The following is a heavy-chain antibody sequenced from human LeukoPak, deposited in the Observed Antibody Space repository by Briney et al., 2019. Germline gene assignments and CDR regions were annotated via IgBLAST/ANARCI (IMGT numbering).Heavy chain of an antibody. V-gene: IGHV4-30-4*08. D-gene: IGHD1-7*01. J-gene: IGHJ4*02. CDR2: IYYSGST. CDR1: GGSISSGDYY. Sequence: PPETLSLTCTVSGGSISSGDYYWSWIRQPPGRGLEWIGYIYYSGSTYYNPSLKSRVTISVDTSKNQFSLKLSSVTAADTAVYYCARGQRNYGLYFDYWGQGTLVTVSS. CDR3: ARGQRNYGLYFDY.